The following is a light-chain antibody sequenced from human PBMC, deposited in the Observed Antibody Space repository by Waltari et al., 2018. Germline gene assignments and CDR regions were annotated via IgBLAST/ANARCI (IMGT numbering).Light chain of an antibody. V-gene: IGKV3-11*01. Sequence: EIVLTQSPDTLSLSPGETATLSCRASHSISTFLAWYQQKPGQAPRLLIYDASSRASGIPDRFTGSGSGKDFTLTISSLEPEDVAVYYCQQRSNWPPLTFGGGTKVEI. J-gene: IGKJ4*01. CDR2: DAS. CDR3: QQRSNWPPLT. CDR1: HSISTF.